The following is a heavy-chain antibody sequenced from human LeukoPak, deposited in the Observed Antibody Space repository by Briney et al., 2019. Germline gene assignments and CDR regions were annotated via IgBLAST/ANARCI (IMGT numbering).Heavy chain of an antibody. Sequence: GGSLRLSCAASGFTFSSYSMSWVRQAPGKGLEWVSSISSSSTYKYYVDSVKGRFTISRDNAKNSLYLQMNSLRAEDTAVYYCAIGAITGTASFDYWGQGTLVTVSS. CDR1: GFTFSSYS. J-gene: IGHJ4*02. V-gene: IGHV3-21*01. D-gene: IGHD1-7*01. CDR3: AIGAITGTASFDY. CDR2: ISSSSTYK.